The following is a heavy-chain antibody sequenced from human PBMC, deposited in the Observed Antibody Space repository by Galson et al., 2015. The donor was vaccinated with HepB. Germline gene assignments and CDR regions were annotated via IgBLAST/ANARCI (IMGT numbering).Heavy chain of an antibody. Sequence: SLRLSCAASGFTFSSYSMNWVRQAPGKGLEWVSSISSSSSYIYYADSVKGRFTISRDNAKNSLYLQMNSLRAEDTAVYYCARDSSGYSLFDIWGQGTMVTVSS. CDR2: ISSSSSYI. CDR1: GFTFSSYS. V-gene: IGHV3-21*01. D-gene: IGHD3-22*01. J-gene: IGHJ3*02. CDR3: ARDSSGYSLFDI.